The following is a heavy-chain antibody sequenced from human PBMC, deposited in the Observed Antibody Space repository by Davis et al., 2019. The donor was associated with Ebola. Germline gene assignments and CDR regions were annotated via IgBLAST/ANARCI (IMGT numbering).Heavy chain of an antibody. V-gene: IGHV1-8*01. D-gene: IGHD1-26*01. CDR1: GYIFTNYD. Sequence: AASVKVSCKASGYIFTNYDVNWVRQATGQGLEWMGWMNPNSGDTAYVQKFQGRVTMTRNTAISTAYMELSSLTSDDTAVYYCARGVGGTRGSYYVDNWGQGTLVTVSS. CDR3: ARGVGGTRGSYYVDN. CDR2: MNPNSGDT. J-gene: IGHJ4*02.